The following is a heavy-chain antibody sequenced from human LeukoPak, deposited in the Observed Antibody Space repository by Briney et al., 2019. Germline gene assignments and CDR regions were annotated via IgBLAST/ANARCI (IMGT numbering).Heavy chain of an antibody. CDR1: GYSISSGYY. CDR3: AGVRFLEWFDAFDI. CDR2: IYHSGST. J-gene: IGHJ3*02. Sequence: PSETLSLTCTVSGYSISSGYYWGWIRQPPGKGLEWIGSIYHSGSTYYNPSLKSRVTISVDTSKNQFSLKLSSVTAADTAVYYCAGVRFLEWFDAFDIWGQGTMVTVSS. V-gene: IGHV4-38-2*02. D-gene: IGHD3-3*01.